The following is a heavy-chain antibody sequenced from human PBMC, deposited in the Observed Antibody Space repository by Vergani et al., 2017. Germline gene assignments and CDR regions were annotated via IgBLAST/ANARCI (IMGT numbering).Heavy chain of an antibody. CDR3: AKEMTIFGVITTGVDY. CDR1: GFTFSSYA. J-gene: IGHJ4*02. V-gene: IGHV3-23*01. D-gene: IGHD3-3*01. Sequence: EVQLLESGGGLVQPGGSLRLSCAASGFTFSSYAMSWVRQAPGKGLEWVSAISGSGGSTFYADSVKGRFTISRDNSKNTLYLQMSSLRAEDTAVYYCAKEMTIFGVITTGVDYWGQGTLVTVSS. CDR2: ISGSGGST.